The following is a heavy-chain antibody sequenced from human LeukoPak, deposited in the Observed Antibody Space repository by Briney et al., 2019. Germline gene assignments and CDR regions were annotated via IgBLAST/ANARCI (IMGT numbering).Heavy chain of an antibody. CDR2: MNPSSGYT. CDR1: GYTFTNYD. CDR3: ASGTRLYSSSWSSLPFDI. Sequence: ASVKVSCKASGYTFTNYDINWVRQATGQGLEWMGWMNPSSGYTGYLQKFQGRVTITGSTSISTAYLELNSLTSEDTAVYYCASGTRLYSSSWSSLPFDIWGQGSMVTVSS. J-gene: IGHJ3*02. V-gene: IGHV1-8*01. D-gene: IGHD6-13*01.